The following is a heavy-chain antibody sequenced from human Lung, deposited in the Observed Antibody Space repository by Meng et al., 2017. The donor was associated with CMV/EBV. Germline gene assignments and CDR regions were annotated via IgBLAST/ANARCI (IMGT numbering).Heavy chain of an antibody. Sequence: GEXXKISCAASGFTFSGSDIHWVRQASGKGLEWVGRIRSEPNNHATSYAVSLRSRVTISRDDSKNTAYLQVDSLKTDDTAVYYCSRHLGLAIDVWGQATLVTVSS. CDR1: GFTFSGSD. CDR3: SRHLGLAIDV. V-gene: IGHV3-73*01. J-gene: IGHJ4*02. CDR2: IRSEPNNHAT.